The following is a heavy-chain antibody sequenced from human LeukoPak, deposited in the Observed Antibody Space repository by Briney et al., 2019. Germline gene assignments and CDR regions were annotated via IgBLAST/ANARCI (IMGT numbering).Heavy chain of an antibody. CDR1: GGSISIYY. D-gene: IGHD3-22*01. V-gene: IGHV4-4*07. CDR2: IYTSGST. Sequence: SETLSLTCTVSGGSISIYYWSWIRQPAGKGLEWIGRIYTSGSTNYNPSLKSRVTMSVDTSKNQFSLKLSSVTAADTAVYYCARDRAYYYDSSGYHNWFDPWGQGTLVTVSS. CDR3: ARDRAYYYDSSGYHNWFDP. J-gene: IGHJ5*02.